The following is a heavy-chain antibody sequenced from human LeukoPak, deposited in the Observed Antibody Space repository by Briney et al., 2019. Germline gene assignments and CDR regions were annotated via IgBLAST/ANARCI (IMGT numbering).Heavy chain of an antibody. V-gene: IGHV3-74*01. CDR2: TNNDGSST. CDR1: GFTFSNYW. CDR3: TRSVFPYYFDC. Sequence: QPGGSLRLSCVAFGFTFSNYWIHWVRQAPGKGLVWVSRTNNDGSSTTYADFVKGRFTSSRDNAKNTLYLQMNSLRAEDTAVYYCTRSVFPYYFDCWGQGTLVTVSS. J-gene: IGHJ4*02. D-gene: IGHD3-10*02.